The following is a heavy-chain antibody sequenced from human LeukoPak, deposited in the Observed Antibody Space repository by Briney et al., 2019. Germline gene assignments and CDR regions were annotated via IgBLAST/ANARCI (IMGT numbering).Heavy chain of an antibody. J-gene: IGHJ5*02. Sequence: PSETLSLTCAVYGGSFSGYYWSWIRQPPGKGLEWIGEINHSGSTNYNPSLKSRVTISVDTSKNQFSLKLSSVTAADTAVYYCAGHDCDSSRCSVNWFDPWGQGTLVTVSS. V-gene: IGHV4-34*01. CDR2: INHSGST. CDR1: GGSFSGYY. CDR3: AGHDCDSSRCSVNWFDP. D-gene: IGHD2/OR15-2a*01.